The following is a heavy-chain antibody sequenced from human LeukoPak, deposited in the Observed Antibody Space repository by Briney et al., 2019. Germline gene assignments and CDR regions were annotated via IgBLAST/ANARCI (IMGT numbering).Heavy chain of an antibody. J-gene: IGHJ3*02. CDR2: ISGSGGST. D-gene: IGHD2-15*01. CDR3: ANGGYCSGGSCYSALGAFDI. CDR1: GFTFSSYA. Sequence: GGSLRLSCAASGFTFSSYAMSWVRQAPGKGLEWVSAISGSGGSTYYADSVKGRFTISRDNSKNTLYLQMNSLRAEDTAVYYCANGGYCSGGSCYSALGAFDIWGQGTMVTVSS. V-gene: IGHV3-23*01.